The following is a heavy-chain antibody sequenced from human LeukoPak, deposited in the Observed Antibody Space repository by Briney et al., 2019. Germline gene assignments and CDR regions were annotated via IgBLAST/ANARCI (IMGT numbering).Heavy chain of an antibody. D-gene: IGHD5-12*01. J-gene: IGHJ4*02. Sequence: SETLSLTCTVSGGSISSYYWSWIRQPPGKGLEWIGYIYYSGSTNYNPSLKSRVTISVDTSKNQFSLKLSSVTAADTAVYYRAGSGYDFHYWGQGTLVTVSS. CDR3: AGSGYDFHY. CDR1: GGSISSYY. V-gene: IGHV4-59*01. CDR2: IYYSGST.